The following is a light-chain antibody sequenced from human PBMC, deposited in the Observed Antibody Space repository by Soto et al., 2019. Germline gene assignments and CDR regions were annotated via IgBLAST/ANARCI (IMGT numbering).Light chain of an antibody. CDR2: GAS. V-gene: IGKV3-15*01. CDR1: QSVSSN. J-gene: IGKJ1*01. CDR3: QQYNNWPPWT. Sequence: FVLKQSPGTLSLTPGERATLSCRASQSVSSNLAWYQQKPGQAPRLLIYGASTRATGIPARFSGSGSGTEFTLTISSLQSEDFAVYYCQQYNNWPPWTFGQGTKVDI.